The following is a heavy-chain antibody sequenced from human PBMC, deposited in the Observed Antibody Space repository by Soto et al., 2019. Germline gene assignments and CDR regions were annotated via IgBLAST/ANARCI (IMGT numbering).Heavy chain of an antibody. V-gene: IGHV3-74*03. CDR3: ATLNSFGSDY. Sequence: EVQLVESGGGLVQPGGSLRLSCAASGFTFSNFWMHWVRQAPGKGLVWVSRIYSDGSGTMYADSVKGRFIISRDNAKSTLYLQMNSLRPEDTAVYYCATLNSFGSDYWGRGTLVTVSS. D-gene: IGHD5-18*01. CDR2: IYSDGSGT. J-gene: IGHJ4*02. CDR1: GFTFSNFW.